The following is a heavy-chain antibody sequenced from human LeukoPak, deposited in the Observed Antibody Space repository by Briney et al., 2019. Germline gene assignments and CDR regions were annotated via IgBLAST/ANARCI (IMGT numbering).Heavy chain of an antibody. D-gene: IGHD1-26*01. J-gene: IGHJ4*02. V-gene: IGHV3-30*02. CDR2: IRYDESKT. CDR1: GFTFSSYG. CDR3: AKSHLPNSYSGTYYCDY. Sequence: PGGSLRLSCAASGFTFSSYGMHSVRQAPAKGLEWVAFIRYDESKTFYGDSAKGRFTVSRDNSKNTLYLQMNSLRAEDTAVYYCAKSHLPNSYSGTYYCDYWGQGTQVTVSS.